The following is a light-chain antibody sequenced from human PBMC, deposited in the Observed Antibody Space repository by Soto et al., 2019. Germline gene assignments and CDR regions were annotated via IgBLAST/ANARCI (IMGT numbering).Light chain of an antibody. CDR2: KAS. J-gene: IGKJ2*01. V-gene: IGKV1-5*03. CDR3: QQYNDYPWHT. Sequence: DIQMTQSPSTLSASVGDRVTITCRASQTISNWLACYQQKPGKAPKLLIYKASNLESGVRSRFSGSGSGTEFTLTISSLQPDDFATYYCQQYNDYPWHTFGQGTKLEIK. CDR1: QTISNW.